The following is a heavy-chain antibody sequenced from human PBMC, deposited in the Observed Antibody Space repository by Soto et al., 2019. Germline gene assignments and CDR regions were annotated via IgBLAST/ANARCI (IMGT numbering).Heavy chain of an antibody. CDR1: GGTFSSYA. Sequence: QVQLVQSGAEVKKPGSSVKVSCKASGGTFSSYAISWVRQAPGQGLEWMGGIIPIFGTANYAQKFQGRVTITADESTSTAYMELSSLRSGDTAVYYCARGYSSSWAYYFDYWGQGTLVTVSS. J-gene: IGHJ4*02. V-gene: IGHV1-69*12. CDR3: ARGYSSSWAYYFDY. CDR2: IIPIFGTA. D-gene: IGHD6-13*01.